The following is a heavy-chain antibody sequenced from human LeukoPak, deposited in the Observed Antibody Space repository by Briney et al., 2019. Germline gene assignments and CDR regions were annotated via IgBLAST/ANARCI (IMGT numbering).Heavy chain of an antibody. V-gene: IGHV1-8*01. CDR1: GYTFTSYD. D-gene: IGHD5-18*01. Sequence: ASVKVSCKASGYTFTSYDINWVRQATGQGLEWMGWMNPNSGNTSYAQKFQGRVTMTRNTSISTAYMELSSLRSEDTAVYYCARVVPGYSYAQIHGFDYWGQGTLVTVSS. J-gene: IGHJ4*02. CDR2: MNPNSGNT. CDR3: ARVVPGYSYAQIHGFDY.